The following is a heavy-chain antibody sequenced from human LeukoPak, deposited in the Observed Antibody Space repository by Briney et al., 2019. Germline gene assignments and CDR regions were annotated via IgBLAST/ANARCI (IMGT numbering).Heavy chain of an antibody. V-gene: IGHV3-7*01. CDR1: GFTFSSYW. CDR3: ARGLAAFRDYYGSGSLDY. Sequence: GGSLRLSRAASGFTFSSYWMSWVRQAPGKGLEWVANIKQDGSEKYYVDSVKGRFTISRDNAKNSLYLQMNSLRAEDTAVYYCARGLAAFRDYYGSGSLDYLGQGALVTVSS. CDR2: IKQDGSEK. D-gene: IGHD3-10*01. J-gene: IGHJ4*02.